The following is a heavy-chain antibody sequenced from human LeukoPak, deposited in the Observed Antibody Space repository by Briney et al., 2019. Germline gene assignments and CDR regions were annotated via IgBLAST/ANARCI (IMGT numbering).Heavy chain of an antibody. J-gene: IGHJ4*02. V-gene: IGHV4-59*01. CDR1: GGSISGYY. CDR2: IYYSGST. D-gene: IGHD6-13*01. CDR3: ASLTRGIAAADY. Sequence: KTSETLSLTCTVSGGSISGYYWSWIRQPPGKGLEWIGYIYYSGSTNYNPSLKSRVTISVDTSKNQFSLKLSSVTAADTAVYYCASLTRGIAAADYWGQGTLVTVSS.